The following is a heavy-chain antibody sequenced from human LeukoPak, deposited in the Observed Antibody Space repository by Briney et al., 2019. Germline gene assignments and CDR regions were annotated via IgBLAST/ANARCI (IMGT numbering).Heavy chain of an antibody. CDR2: IIPIFGTA. CDR3: ARGSVVPAAIPAGGRAFDI. J-gene: IGHJ3*02. CDR1: GGTFSSYA. V-gene: IGHV1-69*05. D-gene: IGHD2-2*02. Sequence: ASVKVSCKASGGTFSSYAISWVRQAPGQGLEWMGGIIPIFGTANYAQKFQGRVTITTDESTSTAYMELSSLRSEDTAVYYCARGSVVPAAIPAGGRAFDIWGQGTMVTVSS.